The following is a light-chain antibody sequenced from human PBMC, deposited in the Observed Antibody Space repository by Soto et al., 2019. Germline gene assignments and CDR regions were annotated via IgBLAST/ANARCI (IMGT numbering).Light chain of an antibody. V-gene: IGKV3-11*01. CDR3: QQRNVWPPVT. Sequence: SGWPQYTATQSLSPGERATLSCRASPSVTNYLAWYQQKPGQPSRLLIYGAFNRAAGIPARFSGSGSGTDFTLTISSLESEDSAVYYCQQRNVWPPVTFGQGTLLE. CDR1: PSVTNY. CDR2: GAF. J-gene: IGKJ5*01.